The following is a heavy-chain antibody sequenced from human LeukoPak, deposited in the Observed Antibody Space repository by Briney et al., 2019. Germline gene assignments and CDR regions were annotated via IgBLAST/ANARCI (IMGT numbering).Heavy chain of an antibody. CDR3: ARAVGKPRGYSPLGNGYRPGAYYYYMDV. CDR2: ISSSSSYI. V-gene: IGHV3-21*01. J-gene: IGHJ6*03. Sequence: PGGSLRLSCAASGFTFSSYSMNWVRQAPGKGLEWVSSISSSSSYIYYADSVKGRFTISRDNAKNSLYLQMNSLRAEDTAVYYCARAVGKPRGYSPLGNGYRPGAYYYYMDVWGKGTTVTVSS. CDR1: GFTFSSYS. D-gene: IGHD5-18*01.